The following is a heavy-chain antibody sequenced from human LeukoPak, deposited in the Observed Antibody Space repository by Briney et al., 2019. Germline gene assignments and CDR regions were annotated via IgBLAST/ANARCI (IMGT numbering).Heavy chain of an antibody. CDR3: ARDQSITMVRGAFGY. J-gene: IGHJ4*02. V-gene: IGHV3-33*01. CDR1: GFTFSSYG. Sequence: GRSLRLSCAASGFTFSSYGMHWVRQAPGKGLEWVAVIWYDGSNKYYADSVKGRFTIPRDNSKNTLYLQKNSLRAEDTAVDYCARDQSITMVRGAFGYWGQGTLVTVSS. D-gene: IGHD3-10*01. CDR2: IWYDGSNK.